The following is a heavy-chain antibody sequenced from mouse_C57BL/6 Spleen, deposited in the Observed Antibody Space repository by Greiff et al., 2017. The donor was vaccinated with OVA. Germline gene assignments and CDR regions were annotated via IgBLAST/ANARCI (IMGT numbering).Heavy chain of an antibody. CDR1: GFSLPSYG. Sequence: QVQLQQSGPGLVQPSQSLSITCTVSGFSLPSYGVHWVRQSPGKGLEWLGVIWSGGSTDYNAAFISRLSISKDNSKSQVFFKMNSLQADDTAIYYCARNTYYDYDEDYAMDYWGQGTSVTVSS. D-gene: IGHD2-4*01. J-gene: IGHJ4*01. CDR3: ARNTYYDYDEDYAMDY. CDR2: IWSGGST. V-gene: IGHV2-2*01.